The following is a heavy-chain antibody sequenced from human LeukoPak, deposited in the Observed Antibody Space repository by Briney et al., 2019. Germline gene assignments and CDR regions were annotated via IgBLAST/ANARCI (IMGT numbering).Heavy chain of an antibody. V-gene: IGHV4-34*01. J-gene: IGHJ4*02. D-gene: IGHD6-6*01. CDR2: INHSGST. CDR3: ARVESGAARPRGRLDY. CDR1: GFTFSSYW. Sequence: PGGSLRLSCAASGFTFSSYWMSWVRQAPGKGLEWIGEINHSGSTNYNPSLKSRVTISVDTSKNQFSLKLSSVTAADTAVYYCARVESGAARPRGRLDYWGQGTLVTVSS.